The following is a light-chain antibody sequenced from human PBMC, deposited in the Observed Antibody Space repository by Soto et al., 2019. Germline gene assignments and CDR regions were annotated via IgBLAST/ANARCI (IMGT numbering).Light chain of an antibody. Sequence: QSALTQPASVSGSPGQSITISCTGTSSDVGGYNFVSWYQHHPAKAPKLMIYDLTYRPSGVSNRFSGSKSGNTAYLTISGRQAEDEADYYCISYTNTNTYVFGTGTKLTVL. CDR2: DLT. CDR3: ISYTNTNTYV. J-gene: IGLJ1*01. CDR1: SSDVGGYNF. V-gene: IGLV2-14*03.